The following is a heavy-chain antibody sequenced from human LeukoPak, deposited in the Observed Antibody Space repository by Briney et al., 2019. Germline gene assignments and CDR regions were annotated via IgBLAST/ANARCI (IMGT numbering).Heavy chain of an antibody. CDR3: ARGFPHPPSYYYGMDV. J-gene: IGHJ6*02. V-gene: IGHV1-69*04. CDR1: GGTFSSYA. CDR2: IIPILGIA. D-gene: IGHD3-10*01. Sequence: SVKVSCKASGGTFSSYAISWVRQAPGQGLEWMGRIIPILGIANYAQKFQGRVTITADKSTSTAYMELSSLRSEDTAVYYCARGFPHPPSYYYGMDVWGQGTTVTVSS.